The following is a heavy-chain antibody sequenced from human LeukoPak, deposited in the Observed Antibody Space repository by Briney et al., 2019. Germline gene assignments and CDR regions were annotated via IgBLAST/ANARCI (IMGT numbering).Heavy chain of an antibody. D-gene: IGHD2/OR15-2a*01. CDR3: VRGGFRTFDY. V-gene: IGHV3-23*01. J-gene: IGHJ4*02. CDR2: ISGSGGRT. Sequence: GGSLRLSCAASGFTFSRYAMSGVRQAPGRGREWVSDISGSGGRTYYADSVKGRFTISRDNAKNTLFLQINSLRAEDTAVYYCVRGGFRTFDYWGQGTLVTVSS. CDR1: GFTFSRYA.